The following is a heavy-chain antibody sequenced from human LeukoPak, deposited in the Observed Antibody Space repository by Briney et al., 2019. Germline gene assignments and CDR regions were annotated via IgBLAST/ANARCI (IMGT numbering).Heavy chain of an antibody. CDR2: ISSSSSYI. CDR3: ARAGLAQYYFDY. CDR1: GFSFSDAW. D-gene: IGHD6-19*01. V-gene: IGHV3-21*01. J-gene: IGHJ4*02. Sequence: GGSLRLSCAASGFSFSDAWMNWVRQAPGKGLEWVSSISSSSSYIYYADSVKGRFTISRDNAKNSLYLQMNSLRAEDTAVYYCARAGLAQYYFDYWGQGTLVTVSS.